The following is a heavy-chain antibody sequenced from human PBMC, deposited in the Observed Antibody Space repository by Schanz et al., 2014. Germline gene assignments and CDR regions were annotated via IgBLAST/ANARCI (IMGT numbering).Heavy chain of an antibody. CDR1: GGTFSTYT. D-gene: IGHD6-25*01. CDR2: IIPILGIA. J-gene: IGHJ4*03. V-gene: IGHV1-69*02. CDR3: ATGSEVNDD. Sequence: VQLVQSGAEVKKPGSSVKVSCKASGGTFSTYTISWVRQAPGQGLEWMGRIIPILGIANYAQKFQGRVTIPAYKSTFTVYMEVTGVTSWDTAVHDAATGSEVNDDWGQGTLVTVSS.